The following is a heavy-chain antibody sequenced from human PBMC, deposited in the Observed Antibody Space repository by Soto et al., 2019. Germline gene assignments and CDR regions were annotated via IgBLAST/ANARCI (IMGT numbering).Heavy chain of an antibody. CDR3: AREVVAGWFDP. V-gene: IGHV4-31*03. Sequence: SETLSPTCTVSGGSISSGGYYWSWIRQHPGKGLEWIGYIYYSGSTYYNPSLKSRVTISVDTSKNQFSLKLSSVTAADTAVYYCAREVVAGWFDPWGQGTLVTVSS. D-gene: IGHD2-15*01. J-gene: IGHJ5*02. CDR1: GGSISSGGYY. CDR2: IYYSGST.